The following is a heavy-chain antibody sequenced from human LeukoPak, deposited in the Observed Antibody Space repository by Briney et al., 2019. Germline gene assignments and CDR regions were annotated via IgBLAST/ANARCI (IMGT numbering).Heavy chain of an antibody. Sequence: GSLRLSCVASGFTFSGYWMSWVRQAPGKGLEWVANIKQDGSEKYFVDSVGGRFTISRDNAKNSLYLEMNSLRAEDTAVYYCARDKAVGPTLLDYWGQGTLVTVSS. CDR1: GFTFSGYW. V-gene: IGHV3-7*01. CDR3: ARDKAVGPTLLDY. J-gene: IGHJ4*02. D-gene: IGHD1-26*01. CDR2: IKQDGSEK.